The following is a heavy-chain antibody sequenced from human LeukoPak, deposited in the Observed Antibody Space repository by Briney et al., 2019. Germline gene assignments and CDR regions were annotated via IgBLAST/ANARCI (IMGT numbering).Heavy chain of an antibody. D-gene: IGHD2/OR15-2a*01. CDR3: ARLKYGNNYFDY. CDR1: GFALSTSGMR. J-gene: IGHJ4*02. Sequence: SGPALLKPTPPLTLTCTFSGFALSTSGMRVSWIRQPQAKALEWIGRIDWDDDKFYNSTLETRLTISKDTSKNQVVLTMTNMDPVDTATYYCARLKYGNNYFDYWGQGILVTVSS. V-gene: IGHV2-70*04. CDR2: IDWDDDK.